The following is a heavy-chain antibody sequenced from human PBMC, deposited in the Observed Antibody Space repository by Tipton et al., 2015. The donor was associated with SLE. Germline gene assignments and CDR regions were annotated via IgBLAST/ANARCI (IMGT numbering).Heavy chain of an antibody. D-gene: IGHD6-13*01. J-gene: IGHJ6*03. Sequence: TLSLTCTVSGGSISSGDYYWSWIRQPPGKGLEWIGYIYYSGSTNYNPSLKSRVTISVDTSKNQFSLKLSSVTAADTAVYYCARDQAAAANGMDVWGKGTAVTVSS. CDR3: ARDQAAAANGMDV. CDR1: GGSISSGDYY. CDR2: IYYSGST. V-gene: IGHV4-61*08.